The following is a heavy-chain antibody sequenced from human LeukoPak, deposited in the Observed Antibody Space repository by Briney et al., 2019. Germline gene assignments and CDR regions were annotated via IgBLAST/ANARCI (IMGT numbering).Heavy chain of an antibody. V-gene: IGHV3-66*01. CDR2: IYSGGTT. CDR1: GFTVSSNY. J-gene: IGHJ4*02. CDR3: ASDHSNSWYPYYFDY. D-gene: IGHD6-13*01. Sequence: GGSLRLSCAASGFTVSSNYMSWVRQAPGKGLGWVSVIYSGGTTYYADSVKGRFTISRDNSQNTLYLQMNSLRAEDTAVYYCASDHSNSWYPYYFDYWGQGTLVTVSS.